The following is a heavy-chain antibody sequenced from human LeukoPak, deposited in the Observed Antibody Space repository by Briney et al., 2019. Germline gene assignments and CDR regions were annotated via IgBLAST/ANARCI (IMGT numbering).Heavy chain of an antibody. D-gene: IGHD6-6*01. CDR3: AKWKYSNSGIDDY. Sequence: QTGGSLRLSCAASGFTFSSYAMTWVRQAPGKGLEWVSALSGSGNTVYYADSVKGRFTISRDNSKNMLYLQMNSLRAEDTAVYYCAKWKYSNSGIDDYWGQGTLVTVSS. CDR1: GFTFSSYA. CDR2: LSGSGNTV. J-gene: IGHJ4*02. V-gene: IGHV3-23*01.